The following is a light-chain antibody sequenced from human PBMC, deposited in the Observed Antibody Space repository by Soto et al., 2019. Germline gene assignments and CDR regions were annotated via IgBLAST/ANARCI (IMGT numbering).Light chain of an antibody. CDR2: DAS. CDR3: QQFGSAPRT. Sequence: EIVLTQSPATLSLSPGERATLSCRASQSVSSYLAWYQQKPGQAPRLLIYDASSRATGIPDRFSGGGSGTDFTLTISRLEPEDFAVYYCQQFGSAPRTFGQGTKVDI. CDR1: QSVSSY. J-gene: IGKJ1*01. V-gene: IGKV3-20*01.